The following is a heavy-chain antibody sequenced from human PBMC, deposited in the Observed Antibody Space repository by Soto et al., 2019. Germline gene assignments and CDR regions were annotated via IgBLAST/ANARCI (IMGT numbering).Heavy chain of an antibody. CDR3: AHSRAPRVLDV. CDR2: IYWDDDK. Sequence: QITLKESGPTLVKPTQTLTLTCTFSGFSLSADGVGVGWIRQPPGKALEWLALIYWDDDKRYSPSLESRLTITKHTSRNQVVLTMTTMDLVDTATYYCAHSRAPRVLDVWGQGTTVTVSS. J-gene: IGHJ6*02. D-gene: IGHD2-8*01. V-gene: IGHV2-5*02. CDR1: GFSLSADGVG.